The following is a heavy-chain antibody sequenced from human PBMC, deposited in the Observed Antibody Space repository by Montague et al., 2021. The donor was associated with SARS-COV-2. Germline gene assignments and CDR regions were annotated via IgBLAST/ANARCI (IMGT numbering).Heavy chain of an antibody. CDR3: ARGESTGWYNYFDY. J-gene: IGHJ4*02. D-gene: IGHD6-19*01. Sequence: SLRLSCAASGFTVSDNFMTWVRQAPGRGLEWVSIIYSDGNTYYTDSVRGRFTISSDYSKNTLFLQMNSLRLEDTAVYYCARGESTGWYNYFDYWGQGTLVTVSS. CDR2: IYSDGNT. V-gene: IGHV3-66*02. CDR1: GFTVSDNF.